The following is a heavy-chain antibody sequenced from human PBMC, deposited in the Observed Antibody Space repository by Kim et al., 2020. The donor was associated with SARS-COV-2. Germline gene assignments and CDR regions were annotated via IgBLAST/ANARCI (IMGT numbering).Heavy chain of an antibody. CDR1: GFTFSSYG. Sequence: GGSLRLSCAASGFTFSSYGMHWVRQAPGKGLEWVAVISYDGSNKYYADSVKGRFTISRDNSKNTLYLQMNSLRAEDTAVYYCAKAGSSSGRDYWGQGTLVTVSS. V-gene: IGHV3-30*18. J-gene: IGHJ4*02. CDR2: ISYDGSNK. CDR3: AKAGSSSGRDY. D-gene: IGHD3-22*01.